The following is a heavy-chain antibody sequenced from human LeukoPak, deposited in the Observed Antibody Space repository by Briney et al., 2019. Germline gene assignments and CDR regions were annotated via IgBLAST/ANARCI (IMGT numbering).Heavy chain of an antibody. CDR3: ARMEMATAIFDY. Sequence: GGSLRLSCAASGFTFSGSALHWVRQASGKGLEWVGRIRSTANGYATAYAASVKGRFTISRDDSKNTAYLQMDSLKTEDTAVYYCARMEMATAIFDYWGQGTLVTVSS. CDR2: IRSTANGYAT. J-gene: IGHJ4*02. D-gene: IGHD5-24*01. CDR1: GFTFSGSA. V-gene: IGHV3-73*01.